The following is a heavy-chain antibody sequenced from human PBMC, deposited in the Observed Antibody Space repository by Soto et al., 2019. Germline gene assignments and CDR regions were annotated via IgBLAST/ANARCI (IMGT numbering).Heavy chain of an antibody. CDR3: ARGTFDNSGDYFAGWFDP. D-gene: IGHD3-22*01. V-gene: IGHV1-2*02. J-gene: IGHJ5*02. CDR1: GYTFTGYY. CDR2: IIPKNGRT. Sequence: QVQLVQSGAEVKKPGASVKVSCKASGYTFTGYYIHWVRQAPGQGLEWMGWIIPKNGRTKYGQKFQDRVTMTRDTSSSTGYMELSRLRSDDTAVYYCARGTFDNSGDYFAGWFDPWGQGTLVTVSS.